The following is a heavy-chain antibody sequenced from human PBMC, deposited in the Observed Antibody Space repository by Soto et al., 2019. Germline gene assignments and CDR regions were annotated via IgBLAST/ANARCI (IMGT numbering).Heavy chain of an antibody. CDR3: ARDQFLDAFDI. D-gene: IGHD2-21*01. V-gene: IGHV3-30-3*01. Sequence: QVQLVESGGGVVQPGWSLRLSCAASGFIFSSYSMHWVRQAPGKGLEWVAMISNDGSNKDYVDSVKGRFTISRDNSNNTLSLQMNSLRAEDTAVYYCARDQFLDAFDIWGQGTMVTVSS. CDR2: ISNDGSNK. CDR1: GFIFSSYS. J-gene: IGHJ3*02.